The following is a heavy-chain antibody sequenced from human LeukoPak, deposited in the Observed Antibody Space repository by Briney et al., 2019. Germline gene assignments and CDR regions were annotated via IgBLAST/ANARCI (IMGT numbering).Heavy chain of an antibody. J-gene: IGHJ4*02. CDR2: IYHSGNT. Sequence: SETLSLTCAVSGYSINNDYYWGWIRQPPGKGLEWIGSIYHSGNTDYNPSVKSRVTISVETTKNQIYMKLSSVTAADTAVYYCARHLYDSSGYVDYWGQGTLVTVSS. V-gene: IGHV4-38-2*01. D-gene: IGHD3-22*01. CDR1: GYSINNDYY. CDR3: ARHLYDSSGYVDY.